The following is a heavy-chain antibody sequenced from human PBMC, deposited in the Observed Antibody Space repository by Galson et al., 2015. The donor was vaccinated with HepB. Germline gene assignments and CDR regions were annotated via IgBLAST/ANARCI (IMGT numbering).Heavy chain of an antibody. J-gene: IGHJ3*02. V-gene: IGHV1-2*02. CDR2: INPNSGGT. Sequence: SVKVSCKASGYTFTGYYMHWVRQAPGQGLEWMGWINPNSGGTNYAQKFQGRVTMTRDTSISTAYMELSRLGSDDTAVYYCARKMITFGGVIGHDAFDIWGQGTMVTVSS. CDR3: ARKMITFGGVIGHDAFDI. CDR1: GYTFTGYY. D-gene: IGHD3-16*02.